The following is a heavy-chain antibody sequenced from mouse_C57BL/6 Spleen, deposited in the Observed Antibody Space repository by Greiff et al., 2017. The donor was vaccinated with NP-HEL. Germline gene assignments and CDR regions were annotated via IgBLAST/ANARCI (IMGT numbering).Heavy chain of an antibody. Sequence: VQLQQPGAELVRPGSSVKLSCKASGYTFTSYWMHWVKQRPIQGLEWIGNIDPSDSETHYNQKFKDKATLTVDKSSSTAYMQLSSLTSEDSAVYYCALYYDYAWFAYWGQGTLVTVSA. J-gene: IGHJ3*01. CDR1: GYTFTSYW. CDR2: IDPSDSET. CDR3: ALYYDYAWFAY. V-gene: IGHV1-52*01. D-gene: IGHD2-4*01.